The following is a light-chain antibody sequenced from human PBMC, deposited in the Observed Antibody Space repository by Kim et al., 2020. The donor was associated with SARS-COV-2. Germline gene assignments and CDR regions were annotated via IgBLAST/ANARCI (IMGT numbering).Light chain of an antibody. CDR3: QDSAGDRT. Sequence: DIQMTQSPSSLSASVGDRVTITCRASQNIRTYLNWYQQRPGKVPKLLIHDASSLQSGVPSRFSGRGSGTDFSLTIDSLQPEDFATYYCQDSAGDRTFGQGTKVEIK. CDR2: DAS. V-gene: IGKV1-39*01. CDR1: QNIRTY. J-gene: IGKJ1*01.